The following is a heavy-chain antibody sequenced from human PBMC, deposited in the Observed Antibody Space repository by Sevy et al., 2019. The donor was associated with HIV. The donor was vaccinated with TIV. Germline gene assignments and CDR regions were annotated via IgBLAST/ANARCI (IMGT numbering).Heavy chain of an antibody. CDR1: GFTFSDYY. CDR3: ARGGYCSSTSCHAAYYYYMDV. V-gene: IGHV3-11*06. CDR2: ISSSSSYT. Sequence: GGSLRLSCAASGFTFSDYYMSWIRQAPGKGLEWVSYISSSSSYTNYADSVKGRFTISRDNAKNSLYLQVNSLRAEDTAVYYCARGGYCSSTSCHAAYYYYMDVWGKGTTVTVSS. J-gene: IGHJ6*03. D-gene: IGHD2-2*01.